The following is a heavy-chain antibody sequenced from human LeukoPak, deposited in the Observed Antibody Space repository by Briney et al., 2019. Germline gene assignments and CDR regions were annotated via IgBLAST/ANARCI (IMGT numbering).Heavy chain of an antibody. CDR2: IKQDGSER. Sequence: PGGSLRLSCAASGFTFSSYWMTWFRQAPGKGLEWVANIKQDGSERYYVDSVKGRFTISRDNAKNSLYLQMKSLRVEDTAVYYCAREGYRYFDFWGQGTLVTVSS. J-gene: IGHJ4*02. CDR1: GFTFSSYW. CDR3: AREGYRYFDF. V-gene: IGHV3-7*01. D-gene: IGHD5-12*01.